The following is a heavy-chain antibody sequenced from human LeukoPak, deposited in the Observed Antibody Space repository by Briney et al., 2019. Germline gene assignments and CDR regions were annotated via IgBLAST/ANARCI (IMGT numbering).Heavy chain of an antibody. D-gene: IGHD1-14*01. V-gene: IGHV1-2*02. J-gene: IGHJ4*02. CDR1: GYTFTGYY. CDR3: ARSGNKAPWAPGY. Sequence: ASVKVSCKASGYTFTGYYMHWVRQAPGQGLEWMGWINPNSGGTNYAQKFQGRVTMTRDTSISTAYMELSRLRSEDTAVYYCARSGNKAPWAPGYWGQGTLVTVSS. CDR2: INPNSGGT.